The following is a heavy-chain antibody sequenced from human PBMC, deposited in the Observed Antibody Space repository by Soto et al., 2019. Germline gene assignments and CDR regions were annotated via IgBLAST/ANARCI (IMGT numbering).Heavy chain of an antibody. Sequence: QITLKESGPTLVKPTQTLTLTCTFSGFSLSTSGVGVGWIRQPPGKALEWLALIYWDDDKRYSPSLKSRLTITQDTSKNQVVLTMTNMDPVDTAPYYCAHRLPGDKFDYWGQGTLVTVSS. CDR2: IYWDDDK. CDR3: AHRLPGDKFDY. CDR1: GFSLSTSGVG. V-gene: IGHV2-5*02. D-gene: IGHD2-21*02. J-gene: IGHJ4*02.